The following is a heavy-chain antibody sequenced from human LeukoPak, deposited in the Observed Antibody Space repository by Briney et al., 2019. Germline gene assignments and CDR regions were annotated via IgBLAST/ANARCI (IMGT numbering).Heavy chain of an antibody. CDR1: GDSISSGRYS. Sequence: SETLSLTCAVSGDSISSGRYSWSWIRQPPGKGLEWIGYIYHSGSTYYNPSLKSRVTISVDRSKNQFSLKLGSVTAADTAVYYCARLVNWFDPWGQGTLVTVSS. J-gene: IGHJ5*02. CDR2: IYHSGST. V-gene: IGHV4-30-2*01. CDR3: ARLVNWFDP.